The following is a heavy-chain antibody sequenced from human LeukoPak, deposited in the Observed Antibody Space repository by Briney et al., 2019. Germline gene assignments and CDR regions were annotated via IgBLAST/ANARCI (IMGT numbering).Heavy chain of an antibody. Sequence: GGSLRLSCAASGFTFSNYGMHWVRQAPGKGLEWVALIRYDGSKKDYADSVKGRFAISRDNSKNTLHLQMNSLRAEDTAVYYCARTGDTERFDYWGQGTLVTVSS. CDR3: ARTGDTERFDY. D-gene: IGHD5-18*01. V-gene: IGHV3-33*01. CDR1: GFTFSNYG. J-gene: IGHJ4*02. CDR2: IRYDGSKK.